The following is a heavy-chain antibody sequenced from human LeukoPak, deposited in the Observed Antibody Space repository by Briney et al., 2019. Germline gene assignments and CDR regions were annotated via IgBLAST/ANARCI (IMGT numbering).Heavy chain of an antibody. CDR1: GFTFSSYS. Sequence: GSLRLSCAASGFTFSSYSLNWVRQAPGKGLGWVSSISSSSSYIYYPDSVKGRFTISRDNAKNSLYLQMNSLRAEDTAVYYCARHVGYRAFDIWGQGTMVTVSS. V-gene: IGHV3-21*01. CDR2: ISSSSSYI. CDR3: ARHVGYRAFDI. D-gene: IGHD1-1*01. J-gene: IGHJ3*02.